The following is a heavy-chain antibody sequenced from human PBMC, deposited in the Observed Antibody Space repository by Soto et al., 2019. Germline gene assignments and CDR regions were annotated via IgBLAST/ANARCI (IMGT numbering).Heavy chain of an antibody. V-gene: IGHV4-30-2*01. D-gene: IGHD1-26*01. CDR1: GGSISSGGYS. CDR3: AREGSSGSPDWYCNV. Sequence: QLQLQESGSGLVKPSQTLSLTCAVSGGSISSGGYSWSWLRQPPGKGLELIGYIFHSGRTYYNPSRKGRVTPSXAXPXXHVSLELSSVTAADTAVYYCAREGSSGSPDWYCNVWGRGTLVIVSS. CDR2: IFHSGRT. J-gene: IGHJ2*01.